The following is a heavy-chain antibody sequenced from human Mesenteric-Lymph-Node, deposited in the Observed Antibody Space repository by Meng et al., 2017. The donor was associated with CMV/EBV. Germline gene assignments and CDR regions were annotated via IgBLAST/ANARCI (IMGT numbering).Heavy chain of an antibody. Sequence: ASVTVSCQASGYTWPCYLIHWVRQAPGQGLEWMGWIRPKSGITNYAQKFQARVTLTRDTSISTAYMELSSLTSDDTAVYYCAREQYNEHYLRSYDIWGQGTLVTVSS. CDR1: GYTWPCYL. CDR3: AREQYNEHYLRSYDI. D-gene: IGHD3-10*01. J-gene: IGHJ3*02. V-gene: IGHV1-2*02. CDR2: IRPKSGIT.